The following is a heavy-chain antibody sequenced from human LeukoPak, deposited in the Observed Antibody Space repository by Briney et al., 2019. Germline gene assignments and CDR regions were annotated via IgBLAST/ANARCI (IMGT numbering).Heavy chain of an antibody. CDR2: IYPGDSDT. V-gene: IGHV5-51*01. J-gene: IGHJ4*02. D-gene: IGHD2-2*01. Sequence: GESLKISCRGSGYSFTSYWIGWVRQMPGKGLGWMGIIYPGDSDTRYSPSFQGQVTMSADKSINTAYLQWSSLKASDTAMYYCARRQGCSSTSCPPDSWSQGTLVTVSS. CDR3: ARRQGCSSTSCPPDS. CDR1: GYSFTSYW.